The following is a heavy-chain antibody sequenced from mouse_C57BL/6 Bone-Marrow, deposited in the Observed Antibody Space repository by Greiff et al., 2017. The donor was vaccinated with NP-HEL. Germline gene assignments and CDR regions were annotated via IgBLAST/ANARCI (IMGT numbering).Heavy chain of an antibody. CDR3: ARSRFITTADV. D-gene: IGHD1-1*01. Sequence: ESGAELARPGASVKLSCKASGYTFTSYGISWVKQRTGQGLEWIGEIYPRSGNTYYNEKFKGKATLTADKSSSTAYMELRSLTSEDSAVYFCARSRFITTADVWGTGTTVTVSS. CDR2: IYPRSGNT. CDR1: GYTFTSYG. V-gene: IGHV1-81*01. J-gene: IGHJ1*03.